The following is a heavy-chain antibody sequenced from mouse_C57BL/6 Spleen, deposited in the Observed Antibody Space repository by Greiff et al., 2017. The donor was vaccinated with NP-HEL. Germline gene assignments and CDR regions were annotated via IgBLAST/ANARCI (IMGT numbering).Heavy chain of an antibody. D-gene: IGHD2-4*01. J-gene: IGHJ2*01. CDR2: IKPGSGGT. CDR3: ARGYDYANFDY. V-gene: IGHV1-54*01. Sequence: QVQLKQSGAELVRPGTSVKVSCKASGYAFTNYLIEWVKQRPGQGLEWIGVIKPGSGGTNYNEKFKGKATLTEDKSSSTAYMQLSSLTSEDSAVYFCARGYDYANFDYWGQGTTLTVSS. CDR1: GYAFTNYL.